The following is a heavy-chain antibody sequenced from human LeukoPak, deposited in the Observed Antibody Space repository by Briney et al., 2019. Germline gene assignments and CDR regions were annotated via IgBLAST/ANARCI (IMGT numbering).Heavy chain of an antibody. CDR1: GFRFSSYW. Sequence: GESLKISCAVSGFRFSSYWMSWVRQAPGKGLEWVGYIKEEGSEEYYVDSVKGRFTISRDNAKNSLFLKMNSLRVEDTAVYYCARDSFETDIDYWGQGTLVTVSS. CDR2: IKEEGSEE. D-gene: IGHD1-14*01. CDR3: ARDSFETDIDY. V-gene: IGHV3-7*01. J-gene: IGHJ4*02.